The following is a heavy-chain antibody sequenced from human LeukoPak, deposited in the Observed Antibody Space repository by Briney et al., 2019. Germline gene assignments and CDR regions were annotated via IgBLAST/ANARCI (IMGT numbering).Heavy chain of an antibody. CDR1: GYTFTGYY. D-gene: IGHD6-19*01. J-gene: IGHJ5*02. Sequence: ASVKVSCKAFGYTFTGYYVHWVRQAPGQGLEWMGWINPKSGGTNYAQKFQGRVTMTRDTSISTAYMELSRLRSDDKAVYYCARDHSSGWYPFNWFDPWGQGTLVTVSS. V-gene: IGHV1-2*02. CDR3: ARDHSSGWYPFNWFDP. CDR2: INPKSGGT.